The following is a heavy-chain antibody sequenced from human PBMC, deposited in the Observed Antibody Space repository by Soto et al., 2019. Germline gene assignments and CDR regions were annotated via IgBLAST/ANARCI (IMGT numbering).Heavy chain of an antibody. D-gene: IGHD3-9*01. CDR1: GGSIISSNW. CDR3: ARRDWSGSTSRFYFDY. Sequence: PSETLSLTCAVSGGSIISSNWWNWVRQPPGKGLGWIGEIYHSGSTYYKPSLKSRVAMSVDTSKNQFSLKLTSATAADTAVYYCARRDWSGSTSRFYFDYWGQGVLVTVSS. J-gene: IGHJ4*02. CDR2: IYHSGST. V-gene: IGHV4-4*02.